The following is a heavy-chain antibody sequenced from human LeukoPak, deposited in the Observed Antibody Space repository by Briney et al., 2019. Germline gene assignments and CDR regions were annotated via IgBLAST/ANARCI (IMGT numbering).Heavy chain of an antibody. CDR1: GDSTSSDRYY. V-gene: IGHV4-39*01. Sequence: SETLSLTCTVSGDSTSSDRYYGGWVRQPPGKGLEWIGNIYYSGSTYYNPSLKSRVTISVDTSRNQFSLKLSSVTAADTAVYYCASLAVAGLSEGYWGQGTLVIVSS. J-gene: IGHJ4*02. CDR2: IYYSGST. D-gene: IGHD6-19*01. CDR3: ASLAVAGLSEGY.